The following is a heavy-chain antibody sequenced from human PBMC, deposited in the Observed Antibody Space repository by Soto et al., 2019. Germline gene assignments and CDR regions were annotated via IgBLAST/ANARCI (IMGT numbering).Heavy chain of an antibody. V-gene: IGHV4-4*02. CDR2: IYHSGST. D-gene: IGHD3-10*01. CDR1: SGSISSSNW. J-gene: IGHJ3*02. CDR3: TRGGRLLWFGELLSDAFDI. Sequence: SETLSLTCAVSSGSISSSNWWSWVRQPPGKGLEWIGEIYHSGSTNYNPSLKSRVTISVDKSKNQFSLKLSSVTAADTAVYYCTRGGRLLWFGELLSDAFDIWGQGTMVTVS.